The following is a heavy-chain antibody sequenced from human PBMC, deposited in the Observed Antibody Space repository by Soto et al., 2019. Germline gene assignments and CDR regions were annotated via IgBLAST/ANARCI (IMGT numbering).Heavy chain of an antibody. CDR2: INHSGST. CDR3: ARLRTTVVRRGYFDL. V-gene: IGHV4-34*01. J-gene: IGHJ2*01. Sequence: SETLSLTCAVYGGSFSGYYWSLMRQPPGKGLEWIGEINHSGSTNYNPSLKSRVTISVDTSKNQFSLKLSSVTAADTAVYYCARLRTTVVRRGYFDLWGRGTLVTVS. D-gene: IGHD4-17*01. CDR1: GGSFSGYY.